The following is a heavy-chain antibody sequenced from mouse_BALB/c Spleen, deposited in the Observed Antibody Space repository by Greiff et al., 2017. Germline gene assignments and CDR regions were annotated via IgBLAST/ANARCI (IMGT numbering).Heavy chain of an antibody. V-gene: IGHV5-17*02. J-gene: IGHJ2*01. CDR2: ISSGSSTI. CDR1: GFTFSSFG. Sequence: EVQGVESGGGLVQPGGSRKLSCAASGFTFSSFGMHWVRQAPEKGLEWVAYISSGSSTIYYADTVKGRFTISRDNPKNTLFLQMTSLRSEDTAMYYCARYGGYYLDVWGEGTTLTVSS. D-gene: IGHD1-1*02. CDR3: ARYGGYYLDV.